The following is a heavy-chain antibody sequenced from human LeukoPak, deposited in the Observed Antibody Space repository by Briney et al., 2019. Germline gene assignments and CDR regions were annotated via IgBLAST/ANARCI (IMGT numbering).Heavy chain of an antibody. CDR2: IYHSGST. J-gene: IGHJ5*02. CDR3: ARGGLYCSSTSCYQFWFDP. V-gene: IGHV4-30-2*01. Sequence: SETLSLTCAVSGGSISSGGYSWSWIRQPPGKGLEWIGYIYHSGSTYYNPSFKSRVTISVDRSKNQFSLKLSSVTAADTAVYYCARGGLYCSSTSCYQFWFDPWGQGTLVTVSS. CDR1: GGSISSGGYS. D-gene: IGHD2-2*01.